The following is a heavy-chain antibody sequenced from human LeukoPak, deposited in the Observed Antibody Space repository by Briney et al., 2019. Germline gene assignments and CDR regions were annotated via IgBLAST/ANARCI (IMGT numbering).Heavy chain of an antibody. V-gene: IGHV3-23*01. CDR2: ISGNGDIT. Sequence: GGSLRLSCAASRFTFNTYAVNWVRQAPGKGLEWVSAISGNGDITYYADSVRGRFTISRDNSKNTLYLQMNSLRAEDTAVYYCAKTAYRGDSFDYWGQGTLVTVSS. CDR1: RFTFNTYA. CDR3: AKTAYRGDSFDY. J-gene: IGHJ4*02. D-gene: IGHD3-10*01.